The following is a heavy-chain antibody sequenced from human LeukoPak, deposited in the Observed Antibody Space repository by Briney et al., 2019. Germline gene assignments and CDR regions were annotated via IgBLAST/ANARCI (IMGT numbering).Heavy chain of an antibody. Sequence: GGSLRLSCAASGFTFSSYGMHWVRQAPGKGLEGVAVISYDGSNKYYADSVKGRFTISRDNSKNTLYLQMNSLRAEDTAVYYCAKAQAYGGFYYWCQGTLVTVSS. D-gene: IGHD3-16*01. CDR2: ISYDGSNK. CDR1: GFTFSSYG. J-gene: IGHJ4*02. V-gene: IGHV3-30*18. CDR3: AKAQAYGGFYY.